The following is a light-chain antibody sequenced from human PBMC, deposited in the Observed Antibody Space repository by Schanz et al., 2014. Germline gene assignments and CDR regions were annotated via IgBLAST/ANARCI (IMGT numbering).Light chain of an antibody. V-gene: IGLV2-8*01. CDR1: SSDVGGYNY. Sequence: QSALTQPPSASGSPGQSVTFSCTGTSSDVGGYNYVSWYQQHPGKAPKLMIYEVSKRPSGVPDRFSGSKSGNTASLTVSGLQAEDEADYYCSSYVGSNIWVFGGGTKLTVL. CDR2: EVS. CDR3: SSYVGSNIWV. J-gene: IGLJ3*02.